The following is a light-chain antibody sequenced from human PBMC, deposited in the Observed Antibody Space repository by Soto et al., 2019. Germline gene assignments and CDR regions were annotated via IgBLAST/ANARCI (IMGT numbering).Light chain of an antibody. CDR2: DVS. Sequence: QSALTQPASVSGSPGQSITISCTGTSSHVGGYNYVSWYQQHPGKAPKFMIYDVSNRPSGVSNRFSGSKSDNTASLTISGLQAEDEADYYCSSYTTSNTRQIVFGTGTKLTVL. V-gene: IGLV2-14*01. CDR1: SSHVGGYNY. CDR3: SSYTTSNTRQIV. J-gene: IGLJ1*01.